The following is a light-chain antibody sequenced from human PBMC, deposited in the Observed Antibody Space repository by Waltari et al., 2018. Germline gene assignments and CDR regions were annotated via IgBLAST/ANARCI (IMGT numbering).Light chain of an antibody. CDR3: MQALQTPVT. Sequence: DIVMTQSPLSLPVTPGEPASISCRSSQSLLHSNGDNDLDWYLQKPGQSPQLLIYLGSNRASGVPDRFSGSGSGTDFTLKISRVDAEDVGVYYCMQALQTPVTFGQGTKLKIK. CDR1: QSLLHSNGDND. V-gene: IGKV2-28*01. J-gene: IGKJ2*01. CDR2: LGS.